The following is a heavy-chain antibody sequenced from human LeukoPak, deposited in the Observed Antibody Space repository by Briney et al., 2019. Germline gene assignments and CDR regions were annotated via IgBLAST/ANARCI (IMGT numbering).Heavy chain of an antibody. D-gene: IGHD3-10*01. Sequence: PGGSLRLSCAASGFTFSSYGMHWVRQAPGKGLEWVAFIRYDGSNKYYADSVKGRFTISRDNSKNTLYLQMNSLRAEDTAVYYCAKGSQQLGEYFPTDYWGQGTLVTVSS. CDR1: GFTFSSYG. CDR2: IRYDGSNK. J-gene: IGHJ4*02. CDR3: AKGSQQLGEYFPTDY. V-gene: IGHV3-30*02.